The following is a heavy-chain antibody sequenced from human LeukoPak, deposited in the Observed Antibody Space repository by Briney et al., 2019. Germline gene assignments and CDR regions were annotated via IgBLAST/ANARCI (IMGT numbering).Heavy chain of an antibody. J-gene: IGHJ4*02. D-gene: IGHD3-3*01. Sequence: GGSLRLSCAASGFTFSSYAMSWVRQAPGKGLEWVSAISGSGGSTYYADSVKGRFTISRDNSKNTLYLQMNSLRAEDTAVCCCAKAHDFWSGYYDYWGQGTLVTVSS. V-gene: IGHV3-23*01. CDR3: AKAHDFWSGYYDY. CDR2: ISGSGGST. CDR1: GFTFSSYA.